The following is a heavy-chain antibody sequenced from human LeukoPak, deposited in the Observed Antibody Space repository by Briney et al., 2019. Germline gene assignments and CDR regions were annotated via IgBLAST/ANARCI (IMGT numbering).Heavy chain of an antibody. CDR3: ARDRSSSSWYRYYYYYGMDV. Sequence: PGRSLRLSCAASGFTFSSYGMHWVRQAPGKGLEWVAVIWYDGSNKYYADSVKGRFTISRDNSKNTLYLQMNSLRAEDTAVYYCARDRSSSSWYRYYYYYGMDVWGQGTTVTVSS. CDR2: IWYDGSNK. V-gene: IGHV3-33*01. CDR1: GFTFSSYG. D-gene: IGHD6-13*01. J-gene: IGHJ6*02.